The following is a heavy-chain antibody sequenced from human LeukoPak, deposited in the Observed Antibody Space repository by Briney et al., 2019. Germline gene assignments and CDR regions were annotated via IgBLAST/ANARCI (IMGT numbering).Heavy chain of an antibody. CDR1: GFTFSTYW. CDR2: IKQDGSEK. V-gene: IGHV3-7*01. D-gene: IGHD3-3*01. Sequence: GGSLRLSCAASGFTFSTYWMSWVRQAPGKGLEWVANIKQDGSEKNYVDSVKGRFTISGDNAENSLYLQMNSLGAEDTAVYYCARSRSVSGVVIMGAFDIWGQGTMVTVSS. CDR3: ARSRSVSGVVIMGAFDI. J-gene: IGHJ3*02.